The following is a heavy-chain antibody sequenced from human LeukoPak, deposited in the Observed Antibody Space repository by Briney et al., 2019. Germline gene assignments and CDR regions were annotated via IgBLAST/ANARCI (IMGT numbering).Heavy chain of an antibody. CDR2: IYSGGST. Sequence: GGSPRLSCAASGFTVSSNYMSWVRQAPGKGLEWVSVIYSGGSTYYADFVKGRFTISRDNSKNTLYLQMNSLRAEDTAVYYCARGGSGWPYYFDYWGQGTLVTVSS. V-gene: IGHV3-53*01. D-gene: IGHD6-19*01. CDR1: GFTVSSNY. J-gene: IGHJ4*02. CDR3: ARGGSGWPYYFDY.